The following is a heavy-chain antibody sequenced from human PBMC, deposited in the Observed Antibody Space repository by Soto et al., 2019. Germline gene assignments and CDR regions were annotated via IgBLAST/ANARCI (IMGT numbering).Heavy chain of an antibody. CDR3: ARGGAMGVDY. J-gene: IGHJ4*02. V-gene: IGHV3-74*01. CDR2: IYFDGITT. Sequence: GGSLRLSCTASGFTFETHWMHWVRQAPGKGLVWVSRIYFDGITTNYADSVKGRLTVSRDNAKNTVYLHVNTLRDEDTAVYYCARGGAMGVDYWGQGTLVTVSS. CDR1: GFTFETHW. D-gene: IGHD1-26*01.